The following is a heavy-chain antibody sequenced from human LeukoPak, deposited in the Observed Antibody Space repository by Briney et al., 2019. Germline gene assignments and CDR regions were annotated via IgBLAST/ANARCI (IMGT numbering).Heavy chain of an antibody. V-gene: IGHV4-39*07. CDR1: GGSISSSSYY. Sequence: SETLSLTCTVSGGSISSSSYYWGWIRQPPGKGLEWIGSIYHSGSTYFHPSLKSRVTISVDTSKNQFSLKLSSVTAADTAVYYCARDQAAYHDRSGYHYSSTAAAFDIWGQGTVVTVSS. D-gene: IGHD3-22*01. J-gene: IGHJ3*02. CDR3: ARDQAAYHDRSGYHYSSTAAAFDI. CDR2: IYHSGST.